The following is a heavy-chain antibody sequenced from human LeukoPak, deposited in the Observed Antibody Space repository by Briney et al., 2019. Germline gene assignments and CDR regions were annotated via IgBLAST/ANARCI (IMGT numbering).Heavy chain of an antibody. Sequence: GGSLRLSCAASGFTFGGYTMSWVRQAPGKGLQWVSTITSGGDYMYYADPVKGRFTISRDDSENSLYLHMNSLRAGDTAVYYCARVSIFGVVIANDYWGQGTVVTVSS. CDR1: GFTFGGYT. J-gene: IGHJ4*02. V-gene: IGHV3-21*01. CDR2: ITSGGDYM. CDR3: ARVSIFGVVIANDY. D-gene: IGHD3-16*02.